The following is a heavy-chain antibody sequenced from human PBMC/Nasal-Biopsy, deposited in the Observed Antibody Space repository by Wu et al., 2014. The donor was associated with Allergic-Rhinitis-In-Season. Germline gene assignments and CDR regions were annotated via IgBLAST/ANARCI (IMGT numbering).Heavy chain of an antibody. J-gene: IGHJ6*03. CDR1: GFTFSSYS. Sequence: LRLSCAASGFTFSSYSMNWVRQAPGKGLEWVSYISSSSSTIYYADSVKGRFTISRDNAKNSLYLQMNSLRAEDTAVYYCARDLDSSSWLPSYYYYYYMDVWGKGTTVTVSS. V-gene: IGHV3-48*04. D-gene: IGHD6-13*01. CDR2: ISSSSSTI. CDR3: ARDLDSSSWLPSYYYYYYMDV.